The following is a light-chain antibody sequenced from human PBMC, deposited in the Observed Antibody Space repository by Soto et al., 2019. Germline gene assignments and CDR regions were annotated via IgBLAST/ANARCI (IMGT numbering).Light chain of an antibody. V-gene: IGKV3-11*01. CDR1: QSVSSY. Sequence: EIVLTQSPATLSWSPGERATVSCRASQSVSSYLAWYQRKPGQAPRLLIYDASNRATGIPARFSGSGFGTHFTPTITTLEPEDFAVYYCQHRSNWPRTLGQGTKVDTK. J-gene: IGKJ1*01. CDR2: DAS. CDR3: QHRSNWPRT.